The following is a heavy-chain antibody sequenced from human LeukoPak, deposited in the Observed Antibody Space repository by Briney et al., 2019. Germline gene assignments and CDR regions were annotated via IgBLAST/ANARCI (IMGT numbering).Heavy chain of an antibody. CDR1: GFTFSSYA. J-gene: IGHJ6*03. V-gene: IGHV3-30*04. CDR3: AKDPGFGEFSYYYYMDV. CDR2: ILYDGSNK. Sequence: GGSLRLSCAASGFTFSSYAMHWVRQAPGKGLEWVAVILYDGSNKYYADSVKGRFTISRDNSKNTLYLQMNSLRAEDTAVYYCAKDPGFGEFSYYYYMDVWGKGTTVTISS. D-gene: IGHD3-10*01.